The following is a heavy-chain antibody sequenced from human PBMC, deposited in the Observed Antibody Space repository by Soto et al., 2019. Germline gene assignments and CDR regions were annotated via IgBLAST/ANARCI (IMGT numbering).Heavy chain of an antibody. J-gene: IGHJ6*02. CDR1: GYTFTSYG. D-gene: IGHD6-19*01. CDR2: ISAYNGNT. V-gene: IGHV1-18*04. CDR3: ARGGIAVAGLPDYYYYGMDV. Sequence: QVQLVQSGAEVKKPGASVKVSCKASGYTFTSYGISWVRQAPGQGLEWMGWISAYNGNTNYAQKLQGRVTMTTDTSTSTAYRELRSLRSDDTAVYYCARGGIAVAGLPDYYYYGMDVWGQGTTVTVSS.